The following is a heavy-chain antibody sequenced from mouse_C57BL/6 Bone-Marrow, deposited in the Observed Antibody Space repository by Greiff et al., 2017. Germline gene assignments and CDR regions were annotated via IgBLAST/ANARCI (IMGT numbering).Heavy chain of an antibody. J-gene: IGHJ2*01. D-gene: IGHD1-1*01. V-gene: IGHV1-80*01. CDR3: ARFITTVVDYFDY. CDR1: GYAFSSYW. CDR2: IYPGDGDT. Sequence: QVQLQQSGAELVKPGASVKISCKASGYAFSSYWMNWVKQRPGKGLEWIGQIYPGDGDTNYNGKFKGKATLTADKSSSTAHMQLSSLTSEDSAVYFCARFITTVVDYFDYWGQGTTLTVSS.